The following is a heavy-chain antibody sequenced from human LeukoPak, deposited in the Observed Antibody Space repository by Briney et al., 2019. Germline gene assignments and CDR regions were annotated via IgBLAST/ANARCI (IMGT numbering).Heavy chain of an antibody. CDR1: GFTFSSYA. CDR3: ARASLWELLY. Sequence: PGGSLRLSCAASGFTFSSYAMSWVRQAPGKGLEWVSVIYSGGSTYYADSVKGRFTISRDNSKNTLYLQMNSLRAEDTAVYYCARASLWELLYWGQGTLVTVSS. CDR2: IYSGGST. V-gene: IGHV3-66*01. D-gene: IGHD1-26*01. J-gene: IGHJ4*02.